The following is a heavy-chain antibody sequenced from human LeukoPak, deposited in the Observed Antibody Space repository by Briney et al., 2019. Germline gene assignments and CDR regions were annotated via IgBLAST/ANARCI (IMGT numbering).Heavy chain of an antibody. D-gene: IGHD3-10*01. Sequence: SKTLSLTCTVSGGSFSSYYWSWIRQPAGKGLEWIGRIYTSGSTNYNPSLKSRVTMSVDTSKNQFSLNLTSVTAADTAVYYCAREYGSGSEFDPWGQGTLVTVSS. J-gene: IGHJ5*02. CDR3: AREYGSGSEFDP. V-gene: IGHV4-4*07. CDR2: IYTSGST. CDR1: GGSFSSYY.